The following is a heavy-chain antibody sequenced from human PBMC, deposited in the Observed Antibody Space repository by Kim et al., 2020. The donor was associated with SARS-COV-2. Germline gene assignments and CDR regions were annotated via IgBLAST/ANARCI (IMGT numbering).Heavy chain of an antibody. CDR1: GGSFSGYY. J-gene: IGHJ3*02. Sequence: SETLSLTCAVYGGSFSGYYWSWIRQPPGKGLEWIGEINHSGSTNYNPSLKSRVTISVDTSKNQFSLKLSSVTAADTAVYYCARGEWLVRAFDIWGQGTMV. D-gene: IGHD6-19*01. CDR3: ARGEWLVRAFDI. V-gene: IGHV4-34*01. CDR2: INHSGST.